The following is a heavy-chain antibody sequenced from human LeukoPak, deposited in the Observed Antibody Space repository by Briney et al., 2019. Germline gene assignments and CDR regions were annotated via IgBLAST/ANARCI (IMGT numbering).Heavy chain of an antibody. Sequence: AGGSLRLSCAASGLTFSSYWMSWDRKAPGKGLEWVANIKKDGSEKYYVDSVKGRLTISRDNAKNSLYLQMNSLRAEDTAVYYCARAPSITIFGVVIQYYFDYWGQGTLVTVSS. CDR3: ARAPSITIFGVVIQYYFDY. D-gene: IGHD3-3*01. V-gene: IGHV3-7*01. CDR1: GLTFSSYW. J-gene: IGHJ4*02. CDR2: IKKDGSEK.